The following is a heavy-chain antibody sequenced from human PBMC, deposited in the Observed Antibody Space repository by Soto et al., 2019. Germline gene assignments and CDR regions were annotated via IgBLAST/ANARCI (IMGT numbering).Heavy chain of an antibody. CDR2: ISAYNGNT. CDR3: ARIWYCGGDCYSDAFDL. Sequence: GASVKVSCKASGYTFTSYGISWARQAPGQGLEWMGWISAYNGNTNYAQKVQGRVTMTTDTSTSTAYMELRSLRSDDTAVYYCARIWYCGGDCYSDAFDLWGQGTMVTVSS. D-gene: IGHD2-21*02. V-gene: IGHV1-18*01. J-gene: IGHJ3*01. CDR1: GYTFTSYG.